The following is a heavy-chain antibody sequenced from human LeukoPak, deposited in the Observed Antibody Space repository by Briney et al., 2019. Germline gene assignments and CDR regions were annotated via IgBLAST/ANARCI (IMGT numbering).Heavy chain of an antibody. CDR3: ASTIVMVTAITFDY. D-gene: IGHD2-21*02. Sequence: SETLSLTCAVYGGSFSGYYWSWIRQPPGKGLEWIGEINHSGSTNYNPSLKSRVTISVDTSKNQFSLKLSSVTAADTAVYYCASTIVMVTAITFDYWGQGTLVTVSS. V-gene: IGHV4-34*01. CDR1: GGSFSGYY. J-gene: IGHJ4*02. CDR2: INHSGST.